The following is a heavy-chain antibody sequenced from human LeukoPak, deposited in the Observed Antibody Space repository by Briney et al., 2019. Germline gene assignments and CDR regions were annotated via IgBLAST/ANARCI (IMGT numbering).Heavy chain of an antibody. V-gene: IGHV4-34*01. CDR2: INHSGST. Sequence: SETLSLTCAVYGGSLSGYYWSWIRQPPGKGLEWIGEINHSGSTNYIPSLKSRVTISVDTSKNQFSLKLSSVTAADTAVYYCARGHIAVAGIPYYMDVWGKGTTVTVSS. CDR3: ARGHIAVAGIPYYMDV. D-gene: IGHD6-19*01. CDR1: GGSLSGYY. J-gene: IGHJ6*03.